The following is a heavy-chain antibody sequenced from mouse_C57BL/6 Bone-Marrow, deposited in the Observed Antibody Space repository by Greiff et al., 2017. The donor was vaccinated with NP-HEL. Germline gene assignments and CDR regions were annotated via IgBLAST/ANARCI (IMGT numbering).Heavy chain of an antibody. CDR2: IDPSDSET. V-gene: IGHV1-52*01. CDR1: GYTFTSYW. Sequence: VQLQQPGAELVRPGSSVKLSCKASGYTFTSYWMHWVKQRPIQGLEWIGNIDPSDSETHYNQKFKDKATLTVDKSSSTAYMQLSSLTSEDSAVYYCARGATTVVPYYFDYWGQGTTLTVSS. D-gene: IGHD1-1*01. J-gene: IGHJ2*01. CDR3: ARGATTVVPYYFDY.